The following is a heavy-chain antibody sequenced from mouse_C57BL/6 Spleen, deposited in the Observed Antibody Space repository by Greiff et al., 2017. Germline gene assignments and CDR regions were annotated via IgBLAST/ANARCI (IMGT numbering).Heavy chain of an antibody. CDR2: IGPADSYT. CDR3: ARDYGSSPAVHFGV. CDR1: GYTFTSYW. V-gene: IGHV1-69*01. Sequence: QVQLQQPGAELVMPGASVKLSCKASGYTFTSYWMHWVKQRPGQGLEWIAEIGPADSYTHYKHKLKGKSTLTVDKASSTAYMQLSSLTSEDSAVYYCARDYGSSPAVHFGVWGTGTTVTVSS. J-gene: IGHJ1*03. D-gene: IGHD1-1*01.